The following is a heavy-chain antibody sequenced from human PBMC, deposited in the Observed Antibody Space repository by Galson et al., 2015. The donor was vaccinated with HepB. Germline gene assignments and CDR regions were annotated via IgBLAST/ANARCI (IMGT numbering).Heavy chain of an antibody. CDR2: IYYSGST. CDR3: AREVGYSYWAYCFDY. V-gene: IGHV4-30-4*01. Sequence: TLSLTCTVSGGSISSGDYYWSWIRQPPGKGLEWIGYIYYSGSTYYNPSLKSRVTISVDTSKNQFSLKLSSVTAADTAVYYCAREVGYSYWAYCFDYWGQGTLVTVSS. D-gene: IGHD5-18*01. CDR1: GGSISSGDYY. J-gene: IGHJ4*02.